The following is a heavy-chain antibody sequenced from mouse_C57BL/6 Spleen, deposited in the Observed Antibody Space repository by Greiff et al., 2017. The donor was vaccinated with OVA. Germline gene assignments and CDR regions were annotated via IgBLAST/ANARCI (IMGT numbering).Heavy chain of an antibody. CDR3: AHYGSSFYWYFDV. D-gene: IGHD1-1*01. J-gene: IGHJ1*03. CDR2: IHPNSGST. Sequence: VQLQQSGAELVKPGASVKLSCKASGYTFTSYWMHWVKQRPGQGLEWIGMIHPNSGSTNYNEKFKSKATLTVDKSSSTAYMQLSSLTSEDSAVYYCAHYGSSFYWYFDVWGTGTTVTVSS. CDR1: GYTFTSYW. V-gene: IGHV1-64*01.